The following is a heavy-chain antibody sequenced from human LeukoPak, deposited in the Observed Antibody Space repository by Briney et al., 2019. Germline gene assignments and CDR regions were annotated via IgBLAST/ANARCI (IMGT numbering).Heavy chain of an antibody. Sequence: GGSLRLSCAASGFTFSSYAMHCVRQAPGKGLEWVAVISYDGSNEFYAESVKGRFTISRDDSKNTVYLQMNSLRPEDTALYYCAVDCSSASCPGYWGQGTLVTVSS. CDR3: AVDCSSASCPGY. CDR2: ISYDGSNE. D-gene: IGHD2-2*01. V-gene: IGHV3-30-3*01. J-gene: IGHJ4*02. CDR1: GFTFSSYA.